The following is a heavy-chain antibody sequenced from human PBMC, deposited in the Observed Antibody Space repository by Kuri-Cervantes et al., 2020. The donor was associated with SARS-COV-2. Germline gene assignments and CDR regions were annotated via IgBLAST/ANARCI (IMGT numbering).Heavy chain of an antibody. Sequence: LSLTCAVSGFTFSSYSMSWVRQAPGKGLEWVSAISGSGGSTYYADSVKGRFTISRDNSKNTLYLQMNSLRAEDTAVYYCAKAAYYDYVPDYWGQGTLVTVSS. CDR2: ISGSGGST. J-gene: IGHJ4*02. CDR3: AKAAYYDYVPDY. V-gene: IGHV3-23*01. D-gene: IGHD3-16*01. CDR1: GFTFSSYS.